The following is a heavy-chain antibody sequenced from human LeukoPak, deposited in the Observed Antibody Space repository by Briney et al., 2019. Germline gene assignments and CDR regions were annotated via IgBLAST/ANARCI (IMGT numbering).Heavy chain of an antibody. Sequence: PGGSLRLSCAASGFTFSSYAMHWVRQAPGKGLEWVAVISYDGSNKYYADSVKGRFTISRDNSKNTLYLQTNSLRAEDTAVYYCARELVGFYYYYGMGVWGQGTTVTVSS. J-gene: IGHJ6*02. V-gene: IGHV3-30-3*01. CDR1: GFTFSSYA. CDR3: ARELVGFYYYYGMGV. D-gene: IGHD2-2*01. CDR2: ISYDGSNK.